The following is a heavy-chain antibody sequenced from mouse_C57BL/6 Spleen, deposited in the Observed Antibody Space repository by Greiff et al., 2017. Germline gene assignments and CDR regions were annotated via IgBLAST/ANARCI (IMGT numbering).Heavy chain of an antibody. J-gene: IGHJ1*03. D-gene: IGHD1-1*01. Sequence: LVESGPELVKPGASVKISCKASGYSFTDYNMNWVKQSNGKSLEWIGVINPNYGTTSYNQKFKGKATLTVDQSASTAYMQLNSLTSEDSAVYYCARATVVSLYWYFDVWGTGTTVTVSS. CDR3: ARATVVSLYWYFDV. CDR1: GYSFTDYN. CDR2: INPNYGTT. V-gene: IGHV1-39*01.